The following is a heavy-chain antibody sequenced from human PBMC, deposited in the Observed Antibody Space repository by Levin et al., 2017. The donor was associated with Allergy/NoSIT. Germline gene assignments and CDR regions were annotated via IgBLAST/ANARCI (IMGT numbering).Heavy chain of an antibody. CDR3: ARATGDSGYNYFDL. CDR1: FVSFSDFF. Sequence: PSAPLSLPFSFYFVSFSDFFLIFIRYSPCPFLSFLGALPPPGRPTSNSTLRSRVTISVDTSKNQFSLKLSSVTAADTAVYHCARATGDSGYNYFDLWGRGTLVTVSS. J-gene: IGHJ2*01. D-gene: IGHD5-12*01. V-gene: IGHV4-34*01. CDR2: LPPPGRP.